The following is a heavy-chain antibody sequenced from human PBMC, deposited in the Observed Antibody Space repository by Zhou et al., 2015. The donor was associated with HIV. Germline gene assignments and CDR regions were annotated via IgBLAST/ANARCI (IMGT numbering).Heavy chain of an antibody. V-gene: IGHV1-69*12. CDR3: ASSYYDSSGYSWWGLWDY. J-gene: IGHJ4*02. Sequence: QVQLVQSGAEVKKPGSSVKVSCKASGGTFSSYAISWVRQAPGQGLEWMGGIIPIFGTANYAQKFQGRVTITADESTSTAYMELSSLRSEDTAVYYCASSYYDSSGYSWWGLWDYWGQGTLVTVSS. CDR1: GGTFSSYA. CDR2: IIPIFGTA. D-gene: IGHD3-22*01.